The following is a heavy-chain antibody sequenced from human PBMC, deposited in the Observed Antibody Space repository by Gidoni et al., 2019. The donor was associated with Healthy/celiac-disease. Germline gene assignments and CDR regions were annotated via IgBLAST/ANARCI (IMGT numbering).Heavy chain of an antibody. CDR2: IIPILGIA. D-gene: IGHD2-2*01. CDR1: GGPFSSYA. Sequence: QVQLVQSGAEVKKPGSSVKVSCKASGGPFSSYAISWVRQAPGQGLEWRGRIIPILGIANYAQKFQGRVTITADKSTGTAYMELSSLRSEDTAVYYCARAWGDCSSTSCYGVFDYWGQGTLVTVSS. J-gene: IGHJ4*02. V-gene: IGHV1-69*04. CDR3: ARAWGDCSSTSCYGVFDY.